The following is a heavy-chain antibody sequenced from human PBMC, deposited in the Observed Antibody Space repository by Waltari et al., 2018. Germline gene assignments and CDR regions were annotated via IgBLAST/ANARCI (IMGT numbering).Heavy chain of an antibody. J-gene: IGHJ5*02. CDR3: ARDRHPANWFDP. Sequence: QLQLQESGPGLVKPSETLSLTCTVSGGSISSSSYYWGWIRQPPGKGLEWIGSIYYSGSTYYNPSLKSRVTISVDTSKNQFSLKLSSVTAADTAVYYCARDRHPANWFDPWGQGTLVTVSS. CDR1: GGSISSSSYY. CDR2: IYYSGST. V-gene: IGHV4-39*07.